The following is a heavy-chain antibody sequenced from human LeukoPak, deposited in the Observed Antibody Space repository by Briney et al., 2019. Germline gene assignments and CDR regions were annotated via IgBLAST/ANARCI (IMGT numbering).Heavy chain of an antibody. Sequence: PGGSLRLSCAASGFTFSSYWMSWVRRAPGKGLEWVANIKQDGSEKYYVDSVKGRFTISRDNAKNSLYLQMNSLRAEDTAVYYCARTVIVDTAMAEVGGYYFDYWGQGTLVTVSS. J-gene: IGHJ4*02. V-gene: IGHV3-7*01. CDR2: IKQDGSEK. D-gene: IGHD5-18*01. CDR1: GFTFSSYW. CDR3: ARTVIVDTAMAEVGGYYFDY.